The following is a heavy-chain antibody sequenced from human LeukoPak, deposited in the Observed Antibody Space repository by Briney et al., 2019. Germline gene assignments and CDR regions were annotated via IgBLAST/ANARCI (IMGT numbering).Heavy chain of an antibody. D-gene: IGHD3-10*01. CDR3: ARDRIRGVLYFDY. CDR1: GFTFSNYA. CDR2: MSGSGGMT. J-gene: IGHJ4*02. V-gene: IGHV3-23*01. Sequence: GGSLRLSCETSGFTFSNYAMSWVRQAPGKGLEWVSAMSGSGGMTYSADSVKGRFTISRDNSKNTLDLQMNSLRAEDTAVYYCARDRIRGVLYFDYWGQGTLVTVSS.